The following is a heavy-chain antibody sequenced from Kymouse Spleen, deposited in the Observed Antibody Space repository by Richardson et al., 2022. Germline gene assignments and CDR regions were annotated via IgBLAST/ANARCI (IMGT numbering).Heavy chain of an antibody. Sequence: QVQLQQWGAGLLKPSETLSLTCAVYGGSFSGYYWSWIRQPPGKGLEWIGEINHSGSTNYNPSLKSRVTISVDTSKNQFSLKLSSVTAADTAVYYCAREGTYYYDSSGYYYGGYWGQGTLVTVSS. CDR2: INHSGST. CDR3: AREGTYYYDSSGYYYGGY. D-gene: IGHD3-22*01. V-gene: IGHV4-34*01. CDR1: GGSFSGYY. J-gene: IGHJ4*02.